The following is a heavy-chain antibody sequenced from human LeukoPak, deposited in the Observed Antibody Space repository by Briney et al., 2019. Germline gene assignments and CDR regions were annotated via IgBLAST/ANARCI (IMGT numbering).Heavy chain of an antibody. CDR3: ARDNITMVRGVIITDYYYYGMDV. CDR1: GFTFSSYW. D-gene: IGHD3-10*01. CDR2: IKQDGSEK. V-gene: IGHV3-7*03. J-gene: IGHJ6*02. Sequence: GGSLRLSCAASGFTFSSYWMNWARQAPGKGLEWVANIKQDGSEKYYVDSVKGRFTISRDNAKNSLYLQMNSLRAEDTAVYYCARDNITMVRGVIITDYYYYGMDVWAKGPRSPSP.